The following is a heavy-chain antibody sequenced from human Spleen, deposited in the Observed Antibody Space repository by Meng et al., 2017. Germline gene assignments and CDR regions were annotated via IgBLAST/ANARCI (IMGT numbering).Heavy chain of an antibody. CDR1: GGAFSDYY. D-gene: IGHD4-11*01. CDR3: ARGPTTMAHDFDY. CDR2: INHSGST. Sequence: QVKRQQGGAVLLKDSETPSLTCVGSGGAFSDYYWSWIRQPPEKGREGIGEINHSGSTNYNPSLESRATISVDTSQNNLSLKLSSVTAADSAVYYCARGPTTMAHDFDYWGQGTLVTVSS. V-gene: IGHV4-34*01. J-gene: IGHJ4*02.